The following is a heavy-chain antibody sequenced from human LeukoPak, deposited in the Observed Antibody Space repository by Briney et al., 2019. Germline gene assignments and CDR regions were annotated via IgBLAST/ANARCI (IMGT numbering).Heavy chain of an antibody. CDR1: GGSFRGYY. D-gene: IGHD3-22*01. CDR3: ARGGDSSGYFFSIDY. J-gene: IGHJ4*02. Sequence: KPSETLSLTCAVYGGSFRGYYWSWIRQPPGKGLEWIGEINHSGSTNYNPSLKSRVTISVDTSKNQFSMKLSSVTAADTAVYYCARGGDSSGYFFSIDYWGQGTLVTVSS. V-gene: IGHV4-34*01. CDR2: INHSGST.